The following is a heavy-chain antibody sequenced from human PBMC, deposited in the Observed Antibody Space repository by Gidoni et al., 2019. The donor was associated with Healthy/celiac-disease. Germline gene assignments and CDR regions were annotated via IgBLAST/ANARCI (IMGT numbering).Heavy chain of an antibody. CDR1: GFTFSSYA. J-gene: IGHJ6*02. V-gene: IGHV3-30-3*01. CDR2: ISYDGSNK. Sequence: QVQLVESGGGVVQPGRSLRLSCAASGFTFSSYAMHWVRQAPGKGLEWVAVISYDGSNKYYADSVKGRFTISRDNSKNTLYLQMNSLRAEDTAVYYCARDARSGWTYYYYYYGMDVWGQGTTVTVSS. D-gene: IGHD6-19*01. CDR3: ARDARSGWTYYYYYYGMDV.